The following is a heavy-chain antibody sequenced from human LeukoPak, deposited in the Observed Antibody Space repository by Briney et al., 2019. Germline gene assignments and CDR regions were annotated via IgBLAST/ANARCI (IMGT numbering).Heavy chain of an antibody. D-gene: IGHD3-3*02. V-gene: IGHV4-31*03. CDR3: AGVGFLERTRFDP. J-gene: IGHJ5*02. CDR2: IYYSGST. CDR1: GGSISSGGYY. Sequence: SETLSLTCTVSGGSISSGGYYWSWIRQHPGKGLEWIGYIYYSGSTYYNPSLKSRVTISVDTSKNQFSLKLSSVTAADTAVYYCAGVGFLERTRFDPWGQGTLVTVSS.